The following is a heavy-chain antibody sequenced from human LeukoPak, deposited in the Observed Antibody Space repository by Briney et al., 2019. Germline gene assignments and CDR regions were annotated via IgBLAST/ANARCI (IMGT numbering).Heavy chain of an antibody. CDR1: GYTFTGSY. V-gene: IGHV1-2*02. D-gene: IGHD1-26*01. Sequence: VASVKVSCKTSGYTFTGSYMHWVRQAPGQGLEWMGWINPNSGGTNNAQGFQGRVTMTRDTSISTVYMQLSRLHFDDTAVYYCARDRSVGATDDAFDVWGPGTMVTVSS. CDR2: INPNSGGT. CDR3: ARDRSVGATDDAFDV. J-gene: IGHJ3*01.